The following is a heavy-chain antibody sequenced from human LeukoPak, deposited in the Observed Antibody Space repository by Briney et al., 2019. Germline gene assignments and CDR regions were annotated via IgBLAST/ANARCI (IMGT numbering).Heavy chain of an antibody. CDR2: IQQDGSEK. CDR3: ARNPPRYFN. V-gene: IGHV3-7*05. Sequence: GGSLRLSCAASGFTFDSYGMSWVRQAPGKGLEWVANIQQDGSEKYYVDSVKGRFTISRDNAKNSLYLQMNSLRAEDTAVYYCARNPPRYFNWGQGTLVTVSS. J-gene: IGHJ4*02. CDR1: GFTFDSYG. D-gene: IGHD1-26*01.